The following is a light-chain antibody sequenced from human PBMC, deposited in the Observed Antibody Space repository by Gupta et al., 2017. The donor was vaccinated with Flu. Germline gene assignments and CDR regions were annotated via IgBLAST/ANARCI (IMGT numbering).Light chain of an antibody. V-gene: IGLV1-44*01. J-gene: IGLJ3*02. CDR1: ISNIGSNP. CDR2: NNN. CDR3: SAWDERLNGWV. Sequence: QSVLTQPPSASDPPGQRVTHSCSGSISNIGSNPVNWYQQLPGTAPKLLVYNNNQRPPGVPDRFSGSKSGTSSSLAISGLQSEDEAEYYCSAWDERLNGWVFGGGTKLTVL.